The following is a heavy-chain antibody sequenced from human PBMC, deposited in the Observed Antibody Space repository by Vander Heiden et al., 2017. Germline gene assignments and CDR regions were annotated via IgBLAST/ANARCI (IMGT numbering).Heavy chain of an antibody. J-gene: IGHJ6*04. Sequence: QVQLVQSGAEVKKPWSLVKFSCKASGGTFSSYAISWVRQAPGQGLEWMGGIIPIFGTANYAQKFQGRVTITADESTSTAYMELSSLRSEDTAVYYCARGGITIFGVVTYGMDVWGKGTTVTVSS. CDR2: IIPIFGTA. D-gene: IGHD3-3*01. CDR1: GGTFSSYA. CDR3: ARGGITIFGVVTYGMDV. V-gene: IGHV1-69*01.